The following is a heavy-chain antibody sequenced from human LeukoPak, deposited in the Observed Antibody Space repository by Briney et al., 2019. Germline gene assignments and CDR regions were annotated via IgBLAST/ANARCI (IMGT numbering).Heavy chain of an antibody. CDR3: AGCGGGSCYDVEFDY. CDR1: GGTFSSYA. J-gene: IGHJ4*02. Sequence: ASVKVSCKASGGTFSSYAISWVRQAPGQGLEWVGGIIPIFGTANYAQKFQGRVTITADESTSTAYMELSSLRSEDTAVYYCAGCGGGSCYDVEFDYWGQGTLVTVSS. CDR2: IIPIFGTA. V-gene: IGHV1-69*13. D-gene: IGHD2-15*01.